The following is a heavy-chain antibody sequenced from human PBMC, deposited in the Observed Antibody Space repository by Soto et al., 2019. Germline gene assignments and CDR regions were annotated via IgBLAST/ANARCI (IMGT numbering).Heavy chain of an antibody. D-gene: IGHD3-16*01. CDR2: ISYDGSNK. Sequence: GGSLRLSCAASGFTFSSYAMHWVRQAPGKGLEWVAVISYDGSNKYYADSVKGRFTISRDNSKNTLYLQMNSLRAEDTAVYYCARDRLASAFDIWGQGTMVTVSS. V-gene: IGHV3-30-3*01. CDR3: ARDRLASAFDI. CDR1: GFTFSSYA. J-gene: IGHJ3*02.